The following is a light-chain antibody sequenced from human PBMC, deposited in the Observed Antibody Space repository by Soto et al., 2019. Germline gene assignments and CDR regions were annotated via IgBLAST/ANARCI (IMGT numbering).Light chain of an antibody. CDR1: QTISSW. V-gene: IGKV1-5*03. CDR2: KAS. Sequence: QSRSTLSESVGDRVTITCRASQTISSWLARYQQKPGKAPKLLIYKASTLKSGVPFRFSGSGSGTEFTLTISSLQPDDFATYYCQQYNSYRWTFGQGTKV. CDR3: QQYNSYRWT. J-gene: IGKJ1*01.